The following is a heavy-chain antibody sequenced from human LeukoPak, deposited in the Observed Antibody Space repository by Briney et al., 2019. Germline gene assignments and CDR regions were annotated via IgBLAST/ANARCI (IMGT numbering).Heavy chain of an antibody. J-gene: IGHJ6*03. CDR2: IWYDGSNK. D-gene: IGHD4-11*01. V-gene: IGHV3-33*06. CDR3: AKSSWEGSNYYYYYYMDV. Sequence: PGRSLRLSCAASGSTFSSYGMHWVRQAPGKGLEWVAVIWYDGSNKYYADSVKGRFTISRDNSKNTLYLQMNSLRAEDTAVYYCAKSSWEGSNYYYYYYMDVWGKGTTVTVSS. CDR1: GSTFSSYG.